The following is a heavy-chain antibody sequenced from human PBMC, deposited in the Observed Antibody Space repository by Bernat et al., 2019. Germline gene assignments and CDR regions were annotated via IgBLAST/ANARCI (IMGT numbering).Heavy chain of an antibody. CDR1: GDTIRSKSNS. CDR3: ARHLYLAAIDY. J-gene: IGHJ4*02. D-gene: IGHD2-2*02. Sequence: QLQLQELGPGLVKPSETLSLNCAVSGDTIRSKSNSWGWIRQPPGKGLEWIGNIYYSGSIYYNPSLKCRVTISVDTSKNQFSLKLSSVAAADTAVYHCARHLYLAAIDYWGQGTLVTVSS. CDR2: IYYSGSI. V-gene: IGHV4-39*01.